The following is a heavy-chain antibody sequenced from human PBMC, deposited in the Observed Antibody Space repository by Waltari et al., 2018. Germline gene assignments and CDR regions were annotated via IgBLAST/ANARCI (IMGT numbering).Heavy chain of an antibody. V-gene: IGHV3-9*01. CDR1: RFTFDGYD. CDR2: IDWRSGRI. D-gene: IGHD2-15*01. Sequence: EVQLMESGGGLVQPGRSLSLSCAGPRFTFDGYDMHWVRQVPGRALEWVSGIDWRSGRIAYADSVKGRFIISRDDARNSLNLQMNTLRVDDTAVYYCTKDLLPGGADVWGRGTTVTGSS. J-gene: IGHJ6*02. CDR3: TKDLLPGGADV.